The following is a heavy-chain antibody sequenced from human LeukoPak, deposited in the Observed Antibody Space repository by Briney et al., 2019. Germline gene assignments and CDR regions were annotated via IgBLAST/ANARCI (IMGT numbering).Heavy chain of an antibody. CDR2: IYPGDSDT. Sequence: GESLKISCKGSGYSFTSYWIGWVRQMPGKGLEWMGIIYPGDSDTRYSPSFQGQVTISADKSISTSYLQWSSLKASDTAMYYCARGQVVRYCSGGSCYPGGQYFQHWGQGTLVTVSS. D-gene: IGHD2-15*01. J-gene: IGHJ1*01. CDR1: GYSFTSYW. CDR3: ARGQVVRYCSGGSCYPGGQYFQH. V-gene: IGHV5-51*01.